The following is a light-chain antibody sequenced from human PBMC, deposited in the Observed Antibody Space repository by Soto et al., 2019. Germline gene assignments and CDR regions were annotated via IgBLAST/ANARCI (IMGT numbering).Light chain of an antibody. CDR3: CSFAGSSTYV. J-gene: IGLJ1*01. CDR1: SRDVGTYSL. CDR2: EGS. V-gene: IGLV2-23*01. Sequence: QSVLAQPASVSGSPGQSITISCTGTSRDVGTYSLVSWYQQHPGKAPKLMIYEGSKRPSGVPNRFSGSKSGNTASLTISGLQAEDEADYYCCSFAGSSTYVFGTGTRSPS.